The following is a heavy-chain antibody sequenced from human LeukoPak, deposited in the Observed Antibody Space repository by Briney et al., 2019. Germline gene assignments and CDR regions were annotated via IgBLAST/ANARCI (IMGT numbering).Heavy chain of an antibody. CDR1: GGSISSYY. J-gene: IGHJ4*02. D-gene: IGHD5-24*01. Sequence: SETLSLTCTVSGGSISSYYWSWIRQPPRKGLEWIGYIYYSGSTNYNPSLKSRVTISVDTSKNQFSLKLSSVTAADTAVYYCARAAAGGGYNSDYWGQGTLVTVSS. V-gene: IGHV4-59*01. CDR2: IYYSGST. CDR3: ARAAAGGGYNSDY.